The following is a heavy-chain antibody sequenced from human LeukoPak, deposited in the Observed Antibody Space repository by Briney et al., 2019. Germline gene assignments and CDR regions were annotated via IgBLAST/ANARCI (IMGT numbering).Heavy chain of an antibody. CDR3: ARDRIVGATLDAFDI. V-gene: IGHV4-30-4*08. Sequence: PQTLSLTCTVSGGSISSGDYYWSWIRQPPGKGLEWIGYIYYSGSTYYNPSLKSRVTISVDTSKNQFSLKLSSVTAADTAVYYCARDRIVGATLDAFDIWGQGTMVTVSS. J-gene: IGHJ3*02. CDR1: GGSISSGDYY. CDR2: IYYSGST. D-gene: IGHD1-26*01.